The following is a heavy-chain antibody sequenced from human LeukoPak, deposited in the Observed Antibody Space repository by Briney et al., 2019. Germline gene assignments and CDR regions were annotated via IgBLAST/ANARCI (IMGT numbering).Heavy chain of an antibody. V-gene: IGHV4-4*07. D-gene: IGHD3-22*01. CDR3: ARDSSGYYYGRYFDY. CDR1: GGSISSYY. CDR2: IYTSGST. J-gene: IGHJ4*02. Sequence: SETLSLTCTVSGGSISSYYWSWIRQPAGKGLEWVGRIYTSGSTNYNPSHKSRVSMSVDTSKNQFSLKLSSVTAADTAVYYCARDSSGYYYGRYFDYWGQGTLVTVSS.